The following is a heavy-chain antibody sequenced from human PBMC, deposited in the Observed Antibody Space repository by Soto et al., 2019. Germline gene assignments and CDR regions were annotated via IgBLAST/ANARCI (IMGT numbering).Heavy chain of an antibody. J-gene: IGHJ5*02. Sequence: EVQVVESGGGLVKPGGSLTLSCNFTFSLYSMNWVRQAPGKGLEWVASISSGAAYIKYADSVQGRFTISRDNAKSAVSLQRSSLRVEDTAVYFYTRDEGGSYDSWFHPWGQGAQVTVSA. CDR3: TRDEGGSYDSWFHP. CDR2: ISSGAAYI. D-gene: IGHD1-26*01. V-gene: IGHV3-21*01. CDR1: FTFSLYS.